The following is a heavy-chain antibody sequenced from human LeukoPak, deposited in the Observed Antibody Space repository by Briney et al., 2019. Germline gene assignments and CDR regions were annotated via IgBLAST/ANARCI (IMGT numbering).Heavy chain of an antibody. V-gene: IGHV4-59*08. CDR1: GGSISSYY. Sequence: SETLSLTCTVSGGSISSYYWNWIRQPPGKGLEWIGYIYYSGSTNYNPSLKSRVTISVDTSKNQFSLKLNSVTAADTAVYYCARRHVVGGTFAFDIWGQGTMVTVSS. J-gene: IGHJ3*02. CDR2: IYYSGST. D-gene: IGHD1-26*01. CDR3: ARRHVVGGTFAFDI.